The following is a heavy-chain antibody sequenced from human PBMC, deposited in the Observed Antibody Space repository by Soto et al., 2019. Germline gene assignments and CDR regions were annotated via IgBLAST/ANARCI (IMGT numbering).Heavy chain of an antibody. Sequence: GASVKVSCKASGYTFTGFHIHWVRQAPGQGLEWMGTIIPLFGTLNYAQKLQGRVTLSADRSTSTAYMELSSLRSDDTAVYYCASGSLYGSGSYPVDYWGQGTLVTVSS. J-gene: IGHJ4*01. CDR2: IIPLFGTL. CDR1: GYTFTGFH. CDR3: ASGSLYGSGSYPVDY. V-gene: IGHV1-69*06. D-gene: IGHD3-10*01.